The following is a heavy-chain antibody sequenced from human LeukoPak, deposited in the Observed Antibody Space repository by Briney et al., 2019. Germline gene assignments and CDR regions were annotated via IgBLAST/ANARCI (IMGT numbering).Heavy chain of an antibody. CDR1: GGSISSYY. V-gene: IGHV4-4*07. Sequence: PSETLSLTCTVSGGSISSYYWSWIRQPAGKGLEWIGRIYTSGSTNYNPSLKSRVTMSVDTSKNQFSLKLSSVTAADTAVYYCARTFSYGASWYFDLWGCGTLVTVSS. J-gene: IGHJ2*01. CDR3: ARTFSYGASWYFDL. D-gene: IGHD4-17*01. CDR2: IYTSGST.